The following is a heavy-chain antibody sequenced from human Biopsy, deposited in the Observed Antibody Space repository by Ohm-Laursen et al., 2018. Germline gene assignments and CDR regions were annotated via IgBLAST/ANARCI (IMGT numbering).Heavy chain of an antibody. V-gene: IGHV3-11*01. Sequence: RLSCAASGFPVSAYYMSWIRQAPGRGLEWVSDINSSGSTKYHAESVKGRFTISRDNAMNSVYLQMNSLRGEDTAVYYWARAVGIASAPIDYWGQGTLVTVSS. CDR3: ARAVGIASAPIDY. J-gene: IGHJ4*02. D-gene: IGHD1-1*01. CDR1: GFPVSAYY. CDR2: INSSGSTK.